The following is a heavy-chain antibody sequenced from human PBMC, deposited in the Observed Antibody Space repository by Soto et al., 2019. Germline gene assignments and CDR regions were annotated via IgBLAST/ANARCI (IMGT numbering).Heavy chain of an antibody. CDR1: GGSISSSSYY. CDR3: ARQWRSRGVLWFGGFAY. V-gene: IGHV4-39*01. D-gene: IGHD3-10*01. J-gene: IGHJ4*02. CDR2: IYYSGST. Sequence: QLQLQESGPGLVKPSETLSLTCTVSGGSISSSSYYWGWIRQPPGKGLEWIGSIYYSGSTYYNPSLKSRVTISIDKSKTQFSLQLRSVTAAGTALYYFARQWRSRGVLWFGGFAYWGQGTLVTVSS.